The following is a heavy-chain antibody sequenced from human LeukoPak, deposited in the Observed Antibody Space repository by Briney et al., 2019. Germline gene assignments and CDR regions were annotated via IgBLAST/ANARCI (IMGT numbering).Heavy chain of an antibody. J-gene: IGHJ4*02. D-gene: IGHD1-26*01. CDR3: ARDWSGGGSYYLDY. CDR2: ISSSSSYI. CDR1: GFTVSSNY. Sequence: GGSLRLSCAASGFTVSSNYMNWVRQAPGKGLEWVSSISSSSSYIYYADSVKGRFTISRDNAKNSLYLQMNSLRAEDTAVYYCARDWSGGGSYYLDYWGQGTLVTVSS. V-gene: IGHV3-21*01.